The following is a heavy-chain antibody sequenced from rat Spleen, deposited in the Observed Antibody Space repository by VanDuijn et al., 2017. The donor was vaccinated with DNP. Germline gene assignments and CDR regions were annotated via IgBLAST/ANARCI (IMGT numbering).Heavy chain of an antibody. D-gene: IGHD1-2*01. V-gene: IGHV2-72*01. CDR1: GFSLTSNG. J-gene: IGHJ4*01. CDR2: IWAGGST. CDR3: ARHYYSSYYAMDA. Sequence: QVQLEESGPGLMQPSETLSLTCTVSGFSLTSNGVGWVRQPLGKGLVWMGTIWAGGSTNYNSAVQSRLSISRETSKSQVFLKMNSLQPEDTGTYYCARHYYSSYYAMDAWGQGTSVTVSS.